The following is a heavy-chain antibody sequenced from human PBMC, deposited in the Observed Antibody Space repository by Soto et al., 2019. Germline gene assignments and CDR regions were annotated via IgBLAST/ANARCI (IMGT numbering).Heavy chain of an antibody. J-gene: IGHJ4*02. D-gene: IGHD5-12*01. CDR3: AHFNGYEEFEY. CDR2: IYWNDDK. V-gene: IGHV2-5*01. CDR1: GFSLSTSGVG. Sequence: SGPTLVNPTQTLTLTCTFSGFSLSTSGVGVGWIRQPPGKALEWLAVIYWNDDKRYSPSLKSRLTITKGTSDNQVVLTMTNVDPVDTASYYCAHFNGYEEFEYWGQGTMVTVSS.